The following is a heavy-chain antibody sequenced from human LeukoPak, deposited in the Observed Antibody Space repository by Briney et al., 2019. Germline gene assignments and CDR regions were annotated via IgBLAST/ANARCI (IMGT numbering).Heavy chain of an antibody. D-gene: IGHD5-18*01. J-gene: IGHJ4*02. CDR3: ARDRIQLWLGDY. CDR1: GYTFTSYD. Sequence: ASVKVSCKASGYTFTSYDINWVRQATGQGLGWMGWMNPNSGNTGYAQKFQGRVTMTRNTSISTAYMELSSLRSEDTAVYYCARDRIQLWLGDYWGQGTLVTVSS. V-gene: IGHV1-8*01. CDR2: MNPNSGNT.